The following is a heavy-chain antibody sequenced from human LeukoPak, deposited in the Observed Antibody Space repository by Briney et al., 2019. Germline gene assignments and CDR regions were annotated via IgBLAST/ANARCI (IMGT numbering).Heavy chain of an antibody. CDR2: TSYDGSNN. CDR1: GFTFSTYG. J-gene: IGHJ6*02. Sequence: PGGSLRLSCAASGFTFSTYGMHWVRQAPDKGLEWVAVTSYDGSNNYYAESVKGRFTISRDNSKSTLYLQMSSLRAEDTALYYCAKKKTTGYYSYYAMDVWGQGTTVTVSS. D-gene: IGHD1-14*01. V-gene: IGHV3-30*18. CDR3: AKKKTTGYYSYYAMDV.